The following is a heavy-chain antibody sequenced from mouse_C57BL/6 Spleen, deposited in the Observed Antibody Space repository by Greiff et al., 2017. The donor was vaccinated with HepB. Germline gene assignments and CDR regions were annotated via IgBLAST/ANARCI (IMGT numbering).Heavy chain of an antibody. CDR2: ISSGSSTI. Sequence: DVQLVESGGGLVKPGGSLKLSCAASGFTFSDYGMHWVRQAPEKGLEWVAYISSGSSTIYYADTVKGRFTISRDNAKNTLFLQMTSLRSEDTAMYYCARNRGGAYAMDYWGQGTSVTVSS. J-gene: IGHJ4*01. V-gene: IGHV5-17*01. CDR1: GFTFSDYG. CDR3: ARNRGGAYAMDY.